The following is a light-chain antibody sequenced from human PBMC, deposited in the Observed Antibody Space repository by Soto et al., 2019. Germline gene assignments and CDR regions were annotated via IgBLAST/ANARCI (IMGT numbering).Light chain of an antibody. V-gene: IGKV3D-15*01. CDR3: QQYNTWPLT. CDR1: QSVSSI. Sequence: EAVMTQSPATLSVSPGERATLSCRASQSVSSILAWYQQKPGQAPRLLIYDASTRETGIPARFSGGGSGTEFTLTISSLQSEDFAVYYCQQYNTWPLTFGPGTKVDIK. CDR2: DAS. J-gene: IGKJ3*01.